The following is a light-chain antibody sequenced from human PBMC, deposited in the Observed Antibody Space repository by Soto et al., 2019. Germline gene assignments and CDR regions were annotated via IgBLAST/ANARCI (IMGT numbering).Light chain of an antibody. J-gene: IGKJ4*01. CDR2: DAS. V-gene: IGKV3-20*01. Sequence: EIVLTQSPGTLSLSPGHRATLSCRASQTFGSSYLAWYQQKPGQAPRLLIYDASNRATGIPDRFSGSGSGTDFTLTITRLEPEAFAVYYCHQYGGSPTFCGGTKVEI. CDR3: HQYGGSPT. CDR1: QTFGSSY.